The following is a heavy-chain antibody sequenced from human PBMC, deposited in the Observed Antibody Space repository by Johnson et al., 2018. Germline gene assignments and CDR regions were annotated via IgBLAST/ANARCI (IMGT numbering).Heavy chain of an antibody. Sequence: VQLVQSGGGLVQPGGSLRLSCAASGFTFSSYALSWVRQAPGKGLEWVSGISGSGGTTYYADSVKGRFTISRDTTKNTLYLQMNSLSADDTAVYYCAKVVIARYFDYWGQGTLVTVSS. CDR2: ISGSGGTT. J-gene: IGHJ4*02. CDR3: AKVVIARYFDY. CDR1: GFTFSSYA. V-gene: IGHV3-23*04. D-gene: IGHD2-21*01.